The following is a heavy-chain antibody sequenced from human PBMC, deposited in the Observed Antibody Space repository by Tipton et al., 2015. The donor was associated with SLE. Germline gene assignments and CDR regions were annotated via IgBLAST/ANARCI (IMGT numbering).Heavy chain of an antibody. CDR3: ARGGGYCGGGSCYDWFDP. CDR1: GYTFSGYY. CDR2: INPKTGDT. V-gene: IGHV1-2*06. J-gene: IGHJ5*02. D-gene: IGHD2-15*01. Sequence: QSGPEVKQPGASVKVSCKASGYTFSGYYLHWVRLAPGHGLEWMGRINPKTGDTKYAQKFQGRVTMTGDTSINTAYMEVSRLTSDDTAVYYCARGGGYCGGGSCYDWFDPWGQGTLVTVSS.